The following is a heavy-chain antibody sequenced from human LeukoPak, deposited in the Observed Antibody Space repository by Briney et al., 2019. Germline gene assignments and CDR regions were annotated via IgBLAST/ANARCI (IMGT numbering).Heavy chain of an antibody. CDR2: IYYNGNT. CDR1: GGSIRSSNSF. J-gene: IGHJ4*02. Sequence: SETLSLTCSVSGGSIRSSNSFWGWIRQPPGERLEWIATIYYNGNTYYNPSLQSRVTISVDTSTNQFSLKLNSVVAADTAVYYCARATAAPSSYFFDHWGQGTLVTVSS. CDR3: ARATAAPSSYFFDH. V-gene: IGHV4-39*07. D-gene: IGHD6-25*01.